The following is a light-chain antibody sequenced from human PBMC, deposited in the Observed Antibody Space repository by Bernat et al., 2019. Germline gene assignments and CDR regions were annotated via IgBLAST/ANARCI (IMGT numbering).Light chain of an antibody. V-gene: IGKV1-5*03. CDR2: KTS. CDR1: QNINNW. J-gene: IGKJ4*01. Sequence: DVQLTHSPSTLSASVGDRVTIPCRASQNINNWLAWYQQKPGKAPKLLISKTSGLESGVPSRFSGSGSGTEYTLTISSLQPDDFAAYYCQQYFTYPLTVGGGTRVEIK. CDR3: QQYFTYPLT.